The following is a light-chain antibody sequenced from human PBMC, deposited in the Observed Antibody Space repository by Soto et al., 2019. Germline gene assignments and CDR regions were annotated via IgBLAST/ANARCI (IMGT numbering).Light chain of an antibody. J-gene: IGLJ1*01. V-gene: IGLV2-14*01. Sequence: QSVLTQPDSVSGSPGQSITISCTGTSNDIGAYNYVSWYQQHPGKAPKLMIYEVTGRPSGVSNRFSGSKSDITASLTISGLQAEDEADYYCSSYARTSTYVFGTGTKVTVL. CDR3: SSYARTSTYV. CDR1: SNDIGAYNY. CDR2: EVT.